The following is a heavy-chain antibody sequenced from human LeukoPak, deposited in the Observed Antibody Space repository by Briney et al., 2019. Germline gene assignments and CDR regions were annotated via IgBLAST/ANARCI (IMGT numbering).Heavy chain of an antibody. CDR3: ARALRWLHPTWFVP. V-gene: IGHV1-69*02. J-gene: IGHJ5*02. CDR2: SIPILGIA. Sequence: ASVRASCKASGGTFSSYTISWVRQGPGEGLEWMGRSIPILGIANYAQKFQGRVTITADKSTSTAYMELSTLRSEDTAVYSCARALRWLHPTWFVPWGQGTLVTVSS. CDR1: GGTFSSYT. D-gene: IGHD5-12*01.